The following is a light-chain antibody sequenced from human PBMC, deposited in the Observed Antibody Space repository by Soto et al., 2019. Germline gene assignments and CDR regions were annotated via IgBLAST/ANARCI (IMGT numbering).Light chain of an antibody. CDR1: QNISSY. Sequence: DIQMTQSPYSLSASVGDSVTITCRASQNISSYLGWYQQKPGKAPKLLIYAASSLQSGVPSRFSGSGSGTEFTLTISGLLPEDFATYHCQQLNTLPFTFGQGTRLEIK. CDR2: AAS. CDR3: QQLNTLPFT. J-gene: IGKJ5*01. V-gene: IGKV1-9*01.